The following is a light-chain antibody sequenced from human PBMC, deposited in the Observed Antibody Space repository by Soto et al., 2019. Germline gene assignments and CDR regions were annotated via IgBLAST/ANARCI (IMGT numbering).Light chain of an antibody. CDR1: QDIRSW. CDR3: QQANSFPLT. V-gene: IGKV1-12*01. CDR2: AAT. Sequence: DIQMTQSPSYVSASVGGRVSITYRASQDIRSWLVWYQQRPGKAPKPLIYAATILQSGVPSRFSGSGSGTTFTLTINKLQPEDFASYFCQQANSFPLTFGGGTKV. J-gene: IGKJ4*01.